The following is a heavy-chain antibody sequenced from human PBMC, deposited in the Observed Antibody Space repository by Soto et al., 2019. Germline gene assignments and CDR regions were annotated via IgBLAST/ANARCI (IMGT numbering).Heavy chain of an antibody. CDR1: GFSNYA. Sequence: GGSLRLSCAASGFSNYAMSWVRQAPGKGLEWVSAISGNGYNTFYADSVKGRFTISRDNSENTLFLQMNNLRDEDTALYYCARGRYLDSSDYWVANLPFDHWGLGTLVTVSS. V-gene: IGHV3-23*01. CDR2: ISGNGYNT. J-gene: IGHJ4*02. CDR3: ARGRYLDSSDYWVANLPFDH. D-gene: IGHD3-22*01.